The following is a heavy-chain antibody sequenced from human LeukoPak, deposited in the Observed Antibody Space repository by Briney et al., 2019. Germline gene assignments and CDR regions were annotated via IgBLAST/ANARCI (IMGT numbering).Heavy chain of an antibody. CDR2: IYYSGST. V-gene: IGHV4-59*08. Sequence: NPSETLSLTCTVSGGSISSYYWSWIRQPPGKGLEWIGYIYYSGSTNYNPSLKSRVTISVDTSKNQFSLKLSSVTAADTAVYYCARHEGYTFMDVWGQGTTVTVSS. J-gene: IGHJ6*02. CDR1: GGSISSYY. D-gene: IGHD5-18*01. CDR3: ARHEGYTFMDV.